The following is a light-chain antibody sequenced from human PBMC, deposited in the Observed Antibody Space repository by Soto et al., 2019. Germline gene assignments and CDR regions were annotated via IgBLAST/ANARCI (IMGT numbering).Light chain of an antibody. Sequence: DIQMTQSPSSLSASVGDRVTITCRASQGIRKDLCWYQQRPGKAPKRLIFGASSLQSGVPSRFSGSASETEFTLTISSLQPEDFATYFCLQHNSYPLTFGGGTKVELK. V-gene: IGKV1-17*01. CDR2: GAS. CDR1: QGIRKD. J-gene: IGKJ4*01. CDR3: LQHNSYPLT.